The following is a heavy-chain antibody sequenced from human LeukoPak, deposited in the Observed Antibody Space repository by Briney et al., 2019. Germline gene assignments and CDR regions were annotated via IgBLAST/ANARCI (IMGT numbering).Heavy chain of an antibody. D-gene: IGHD6-6*01. V-gene: IGHV3-23*01. Sequence: GGSLRLSCAASGFTFSRYAMSWVRQAPGKGLEWVSAISGSGGSTYYADSVKGRFTISGDNSKNTLYLQMNSLRAEDTAVYYCAKPYSSSSFDFDYWGQGTLVTVSS. CDR1: GFTFSRYA. CDR2: ISGSGGST. CDR3: AKPYSSSSFDFDY. J-gene: IGHJ4*02.